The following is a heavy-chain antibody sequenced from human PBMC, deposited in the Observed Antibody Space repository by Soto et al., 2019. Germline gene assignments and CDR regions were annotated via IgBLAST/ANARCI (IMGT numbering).Heavy chain of an antibody. CDR1: GFTFTRYS. V-gene: IGHV3-21*06. J-gene: IGHJ4*02. CDR3: ARESEDLTSNFDY. CDR2: ISSTTNYI. Sequence: GSLRLSCAASGFTFTRYSMNWVRQAPGKGLEWVSSISSTTNYIYYGDSMKGRFTISRDNAKNSLYLEMNSLRAGDTAVYYCARESEDLTSNFDYWGQGTLVTVSS.